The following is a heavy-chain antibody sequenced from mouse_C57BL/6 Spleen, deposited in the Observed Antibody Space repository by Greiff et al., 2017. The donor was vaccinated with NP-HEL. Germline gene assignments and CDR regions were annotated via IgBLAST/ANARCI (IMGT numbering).Heavy chain of an antibody. V-gene: IGHV3-1*01. Sequence: EVKLVESGPGMVKPSQSLSLTCTVTGYSITSGYDWHWIRHFPGNKLEWMGYISYSGSTNYNPSLKSRISITHDTSKNHFFLKLNSVTTEDTATYYCARGRYYGSRDWYFDVWGTGTTVTVSS. CDR1: GYSITSGYD. D-gene: IGHD1-1*01. J-gene: IGHJ1*03. CDR3: ARGRYYGSRDWYFDV. CDR2: ISYSGST.